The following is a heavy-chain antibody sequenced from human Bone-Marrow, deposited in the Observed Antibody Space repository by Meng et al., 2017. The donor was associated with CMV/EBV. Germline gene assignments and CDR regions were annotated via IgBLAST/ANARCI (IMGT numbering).Heavy chain of an antibody. J-gene: IGHJ5*02. Sequence: ASVKVSCKVSGYTLSELSMHWVRQAPGKGLEWMGGFDPEDGETIYAQKFQGRVTMTEDTSTDTAYMELSSLRSEDTAVYYCARGLGCSSTSCYARIPYNWFDPWGQGTLVTVSS. V-gene: IGHV1-24*01. CDR3: ARGLGCSSTSCYARIPYNWFDP. D-gene: IGHD2-2*01. CDR2: FDPEDGET. CDR1: GYTLSELS.